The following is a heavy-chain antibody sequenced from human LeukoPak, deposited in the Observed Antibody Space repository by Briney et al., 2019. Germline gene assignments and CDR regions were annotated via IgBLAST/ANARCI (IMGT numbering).Heavy chain of an antibody. CDR3: ARAYYDILTGYYRPTSLFDP. J-gene: IGHJ5*02. CDR1: GGSISSSSYY. D-gene: IGHD3-9*01. V-gene: IGHV4-39*01. Sequence: SETLSPTCTVSGGSISSSSYYWGWIRQPPGKGLEWIGSIYYSGSTYYNPSLKSRVTISVDTSKNQFSLKLSSVTAADTAVYYCARAYYDILTGYYRPTSLFDPWGQGTLVTVSS. CDR2: IYYSGST.